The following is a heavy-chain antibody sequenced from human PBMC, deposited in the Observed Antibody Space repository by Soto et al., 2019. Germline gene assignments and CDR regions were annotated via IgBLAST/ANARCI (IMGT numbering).Heavy chain of an antibody. J-gene: IGHJ6*02. CDR3: ARDSIGGYYYYGMDV. Sequence: LRLSCAASGFTFSSYELNWVRQAPGKGLEWVSYISNSGSTIYYADSVKGRFTISRDNAKSSLYLQMNSLRAEDTAVYYCARDSIGGYYYYGMDVWGQGTTVTVPS. CDR2: ISNSGSTI. CDR1: GFTFSSYE. V-gene: IGHV3-48*03. D-gene: IGHD6-6*01.